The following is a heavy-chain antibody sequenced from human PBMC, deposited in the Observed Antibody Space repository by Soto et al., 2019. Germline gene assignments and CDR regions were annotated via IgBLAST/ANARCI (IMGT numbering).Heavy chain of an antibody. J-gene: IGHJ6*02. Sequence: GGSLRLSCAASGLSFSSYEMHWVRQAPGKGLEWVSYISKSGSVIYYTDSVKGRFTISRDNAKNLLYLEMNSLRAEDTAVYFCASVMLRFSYGIDVWGQGTTVTVSS. CDR1: GLSFSSYE. V-gene: IGHV3-48*03. CDR2: ISKSGSVI. CDR3: ASVMLRFSYGIDV. D-gene: IGHD3-3*01.